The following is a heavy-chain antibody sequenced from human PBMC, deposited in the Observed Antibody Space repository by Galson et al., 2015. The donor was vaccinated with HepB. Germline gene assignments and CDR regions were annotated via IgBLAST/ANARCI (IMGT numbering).Heavy chain of an antibody. Sequence: SLRLSCAASGFTFRSHAMDWVRLAPGKGLEWISYISRDSSTEFYADSVRGRFTISRDNAANSLFLKMNALTADDTALYFCAREPDPSYSASWFLDYWGQGTPVTVSS. CDR2: ISRDSSTE. J-gene: IGHJ4*02. D-gene: IGHD1-26*01. V-gene: IGHV3-48*01. CDR3: AREPDPSYSASWFLDY. CDR1: GFTFRSHA.